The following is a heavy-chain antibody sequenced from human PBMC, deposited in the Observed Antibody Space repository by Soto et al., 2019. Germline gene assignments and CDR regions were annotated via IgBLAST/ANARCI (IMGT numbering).Heavy chain of an antibody. V-gene: IGHV4-59*13. CDR1: GASISSYY. J-gene: IGHJ5*02. D-gene: IGHD3-16*01. CDR2: ISDSGRT. CDR3: ARGPIRLTGGGVPEALNYFDT. Sequence: SETLSLTCTVSGASISSYYWTWIRQPPGKGLEWIGYISDSGRTNYNPSLKSRAIVSSDTSKNQFSLNLRSLTAVDTAVYYCARGPIRLTGGGVPEALNYFDTWGQGTLVTVSS.